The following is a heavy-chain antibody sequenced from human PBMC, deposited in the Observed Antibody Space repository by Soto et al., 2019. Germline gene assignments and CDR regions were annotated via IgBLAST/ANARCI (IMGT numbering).Heavy chain of an antibody. CDR3: AREGSKVPGFAIPAKDYADY. J-gene: IGHJ4*02. Sequence: GGSLRLSCAASGFTFSSYWMSWVRQAPGKGLEWVANIKQDGGEKYYVDSVKGRFTISRDNAKNSLYLQMNSLRAEDTAVYYCAREGSKVPGFAIPAKDYADYWGQGTLVTVSS. CDR2: IKQDGGEK. D-gene: IGHD2-2*02. CDR1: GFTFSSYW. V-gene: IGHV3-7*05.